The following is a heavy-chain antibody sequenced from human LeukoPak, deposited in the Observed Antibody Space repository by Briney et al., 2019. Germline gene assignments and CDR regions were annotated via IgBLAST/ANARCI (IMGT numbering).Heavy chain of an antibody. CDR2: ISAYNGNT. CDR3: ARLEGYCSSTSCYEDY. V-gene: IGHV1-18*01. J-gene: IGHJ4*02. D-gene: IGHD2-2*01. Sequence: GASVKVSCKASGYTFTCYGISWVRQAPGQGLEWMGWISAYNGNTNYAQKLQGRVTMTTDTSTSTAYMELRSLRSDDTAVYYCARLEGYCSSTSCYEDYWGQGTLVTVSS. CDR1: GYTFTCYG.